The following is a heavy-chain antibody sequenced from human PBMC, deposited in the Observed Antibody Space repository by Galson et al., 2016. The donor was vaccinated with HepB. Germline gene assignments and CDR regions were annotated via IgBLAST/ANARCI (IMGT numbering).Heavy chain of an antibody. Sequence: SLRLSCAASGFTFSSYAMHWVRQAPGKALELVSDIRSNGDSTNYADSVKGRFTISRDNVKNTLYLQMSSLRAEDTAVYYCVGERYYYASRKQFYYFDYWGQGTLVTVAS. V-gene: IGHV3-64D*06. CDR3: VGERYYYASRKQFYYFDY. CDR1: GFTFSSYA. D-gene: IGHD3-10*01. J-gene: IGHJ4*02. CDR2: IRSNGDST.